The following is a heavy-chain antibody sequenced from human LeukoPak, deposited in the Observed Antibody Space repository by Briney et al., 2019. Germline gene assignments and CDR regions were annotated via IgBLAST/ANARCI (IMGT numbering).Heavy chain of an antibody. CDR3: AISSYCGGDCYSDY. J-gene: IGHJ4*02. CDR2: INHSGST. Sequence: PSETLSLTCAVYGGSFSGYYWSWIRQPPGKGLEWIGEINHSGSTNYNPSLKSRVTISVDTSKNQFSLKLSSVTAADTAVYYCAISSYCGGDCYSDYWGQGTLVTVSS. D-gene: IGHD2-21*02. CDR1: GGSFSGYY. V-gene: IGHV4-34*01.